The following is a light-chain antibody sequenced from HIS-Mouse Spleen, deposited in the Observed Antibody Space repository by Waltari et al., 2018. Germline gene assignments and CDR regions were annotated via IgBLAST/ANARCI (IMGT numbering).Light chain of an antibody. V-gene: IGLV2-11*01. Sequence: QSALTQPRSVSGSPGQSVTISCTGTSSDVGGYNYVSWYQQHPGKAPKLMIYDVSKRPSVVPDRFSGSNSGNAASLTVSWRQAEDEADYYCCSYAGSYTFEVVFGGGTKLTVL. CDR1: SSDVGGYNY. CDR3: CSYAGSYTFEVV. J-gene: IGLJ2*01. CDR2: DVS.